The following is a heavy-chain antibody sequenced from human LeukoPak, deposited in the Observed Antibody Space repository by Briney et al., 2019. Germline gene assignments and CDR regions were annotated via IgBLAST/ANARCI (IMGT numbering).Heavy chain of an antibody. J-gene: IGHJ6*03. CDR2: ISSSSAKI. CDR3: ARDPSYASSWYHYMDV. V-gene: IGHV3-48*04. Sequence: GGSLRLSCAASEFTFVRYAINWVRQAPGKGLEWVSYISSSSAKIDYAESVKGRFTISRDNSKNSLYLQMDSLRAEDTAVYYCARDPSYASSWYHYMDVWGKGTTVTVSS. CDR1: EFTFVRYA. D-gene: IGHD6-13*01.